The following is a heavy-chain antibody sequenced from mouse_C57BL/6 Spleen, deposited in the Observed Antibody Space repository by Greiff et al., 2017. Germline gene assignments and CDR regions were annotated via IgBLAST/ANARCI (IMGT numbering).Heavy chain of an antibody. CDR1: GFTFSDYG. D-gene: IGHD1-1*01. CDR2: ISSGSSTI. CDR3: ALITTVVEYYFDY. V-gene: IGHV5-17*01. Sequence: EVQGVESGGGLVKPGGSLKLSCAASGFTFSDYGMHWVRQAPEKGLEWVAYISSGSSTIYYADTVKGRFTISRDNAKNTLFLQMTSLRSEDTAMYYCALITTVVEYYFDYWGQGTTLTVSS. J-gene: IGHJ2*01.